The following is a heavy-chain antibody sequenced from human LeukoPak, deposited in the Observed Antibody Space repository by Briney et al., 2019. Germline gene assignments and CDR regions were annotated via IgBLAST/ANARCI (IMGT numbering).Heavy chain of an antibody. CDR3: ARSVLIRGVMDD. V-gene: IGHV3-23*01. Sequence: GGSLRLSCAASGFTFSSYAMSWVRQAPGKGLEWVSAISGSGGSTYYADSVKGRFTISRDNSKNTLYLQMNSLRAEDTAVYYCARSVLIRGVMDDWGQGTLVAVSS. D-gene: IGHD3-10*01. J-gene: IGHJ4*02. CDR2: ISGSGGST. CDR1: GFTFSSYA.